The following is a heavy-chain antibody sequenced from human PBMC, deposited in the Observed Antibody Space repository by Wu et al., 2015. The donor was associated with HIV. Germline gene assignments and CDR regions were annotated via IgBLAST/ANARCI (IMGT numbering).Heavy chain of an antibody. J-gene: IGHJ4*02. CDR2: INPNRGGT. CDR3: ARAPGYCSSSSCSLFDY. V-gene: IGHV1-2*02. CDR1: GYTFTAYY. D-gene: IGHD2-2*01. Sequence: QVQLVQSGAEVKKPGASLKVSCKAAGYTFTAYYMHWIRQAPGQGLEWMGWINPNRGGTTYAQKFQDRLTMTRDTSIHTAYMELSSLRSDDTAVYYCARAPGYCSSSSCSLFDYWGQGTLVTVSS.